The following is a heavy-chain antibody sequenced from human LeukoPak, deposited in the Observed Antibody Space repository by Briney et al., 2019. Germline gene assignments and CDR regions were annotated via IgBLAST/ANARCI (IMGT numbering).Heavy chain of an antibody. CDR1: GGSISSYY. CDR3: AGKHSSSWYYFDY. J-gene: IGHJ4*02. Sequence: SETLSLTCTVSGGSISSYYWSWIRQPAGKGLEWIGRIYTSGSTDYNPSLKSRVTMSVDTSKNQFSLKLTSVTAADTAVYYCAGKHSSSWYYFDYWGQGTLVTVSS. V-gene: IGHV4-4*07. D-gene: IGHD6-13*01. CDR2: IYTSGST.